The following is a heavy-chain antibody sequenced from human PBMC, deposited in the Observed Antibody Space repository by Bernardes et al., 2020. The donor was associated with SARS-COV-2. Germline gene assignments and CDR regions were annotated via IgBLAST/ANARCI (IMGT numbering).Heavy chain of an antibody. V-gene: IGHV2-5*02. D-gene: IGHD3-22*01. CDR2: IYWDDDQ. J-gene: IGHJ4*02. CDR3: AHRASFYDDDDFYYSGFDY. CDR1: GFSLSTAGVG. Sequence: LVERTQTLTLTCTFSGFSLSTAGVGVAGIRQPPEKPLEWLALIYWDDDQRYSPSMRSRLTITKDTSKSQVVLTMTNMDPVDTATYYCAHRASFYDDDDFYYSGFDYWGQGTLVTVSS.